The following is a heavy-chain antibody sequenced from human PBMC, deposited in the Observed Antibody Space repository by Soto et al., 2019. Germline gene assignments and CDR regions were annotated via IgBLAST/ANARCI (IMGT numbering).Heavy chain of an antibody. CDR3: AREGESSMVRGVIIKPYYFDY. Sequence: ASVKVSCKACGYTFTGYYMHWVRQAPGQGLEWMGWINPNSGGTNYAQNFQGWVTMTRDTSISTAYMELSRLRSDDTAVYYCAREGESSMVRGVIIKPYYFDYWGQGTLVTVSS. J-gene: IGHJ4*02. CDR2: INPNSGGT. V-gene: IGHV1-2*04. D-gene: IGHD3-10*01. CDR1: GYTFTGYY.